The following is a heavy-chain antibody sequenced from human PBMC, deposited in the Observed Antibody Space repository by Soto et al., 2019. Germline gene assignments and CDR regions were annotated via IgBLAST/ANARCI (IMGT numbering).Heavy chain of an antibody. J-gene: IGHJ4*02. CDR3: ARNYFDGSGHFY. D-gene: IGHD3-22*01. V-gene: IGHV4-39*01. CDR2: GYNSGST. CDR1: GGSIGSSSSY. Sequence: QLQLQESGPGLVKPSETLSLTCSVSGGSIGSSSSYWIWIRQPPGKGVEWVGSGYNSGSTHSNPSLKSRVTVSVDTSKNQVSLKLSSVTAADTAVYYCARNYFDGSGHFYWGQGTLVPVSS.